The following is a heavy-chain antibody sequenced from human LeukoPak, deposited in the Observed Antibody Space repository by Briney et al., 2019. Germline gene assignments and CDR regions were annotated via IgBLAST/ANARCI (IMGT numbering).Heavy chain of an antibody. Sequence: GGSLRPSCEASGFTFSDQHMVWIRQPPGKGLEWVSWISTDSAFTNYLASVQGRFSISRDNAKNSVYLHMHSLRAEDTAVYYCATDEPEVRKFDWWGQGTLVTVSP. V-gene: IGHV3-11*06. CDR3: ATDEPEVRKFDW. J-gene: IGHJ5*01. D-gene: IGHD1-14*01. CDR2: ISTDSAFT. CDR1: GFTFSDQH.